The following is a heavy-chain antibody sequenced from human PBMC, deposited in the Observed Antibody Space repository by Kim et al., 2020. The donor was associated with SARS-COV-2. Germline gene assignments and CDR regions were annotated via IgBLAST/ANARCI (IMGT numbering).Heavy chain of an antibody. Sequence: RVTISVDTSKNQFSLKLSSVTAADTAVYYCAREGAITMVRGASLGGFDYWGQGTLVTVSS. D-gene: IGHD3-10*01. CDR3: AREGAITMVRGASLGGFDY. J-gene: IGHJ4*02. V-gene: IGHV4-30-2*04.